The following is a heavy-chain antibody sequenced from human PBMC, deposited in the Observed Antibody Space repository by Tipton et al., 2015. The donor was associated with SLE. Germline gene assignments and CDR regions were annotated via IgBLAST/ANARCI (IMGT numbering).Heavy chain of an antibody. J-gene: IGHJ6*04. CDR3: ARLDYYGSGFLGV. CDR2: TYYSGST. D-gene: IGHD3-10*01. V-gene: IGHV4-39*01. Sequence: TLSLTCTVSGGSISSSSYYWGWLRQPPGKGLEWIGSTYYSGSTYYNPSLKSRVTISVDTSKNQFSLKLSSVTAADTAVYYCARLDYYGSGFLGVWGKGTTVTVSS. CDR1: GGSISSSSYY.